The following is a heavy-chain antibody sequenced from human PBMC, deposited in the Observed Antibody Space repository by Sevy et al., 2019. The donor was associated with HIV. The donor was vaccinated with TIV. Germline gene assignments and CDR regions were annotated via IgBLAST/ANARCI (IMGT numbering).Heavy chain of an antibody. CDR2: ISGSGIST. Sequence: GGSLRLSCAASGFTFSSYAMSWVRQAPGKGLEWVSAISGSGISTYYADSVKGRFTISRDNCKNTLYLQMNNLRAEDTAVVYCAKGIGYSGYETDYWGQGTLVTVSS. CDR3: AKGIGYSGYETDY. D-gene: IGHD5-12*01. CDR1: GFTFSSYA. J-gene: IGHJ4*02. V-gene: IGHV3-23*01.